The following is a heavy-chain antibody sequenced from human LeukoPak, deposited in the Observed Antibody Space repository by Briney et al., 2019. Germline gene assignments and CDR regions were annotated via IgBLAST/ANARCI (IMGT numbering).Heavy chain of an antibody. V-gene: IGHV1-2*02. CDR2: INPNSGGT. D-gene: IGHD2-2*01. CDR3: ARGPGYCSSTSCSLAEYFQH. Sequence: ASVKVSCKASGYTFTGYYMHWLRQAPGQGLEWMGWINPNSGGTNYAQKFQGRVTMTRDTSISTAYMELSRLRSDDTAVYYCARGPGYCSSTSCSLAEYFQHWGQGTLVTVSS. CDR1: GYTFTGYY. J-gene: IGHJ1*01.